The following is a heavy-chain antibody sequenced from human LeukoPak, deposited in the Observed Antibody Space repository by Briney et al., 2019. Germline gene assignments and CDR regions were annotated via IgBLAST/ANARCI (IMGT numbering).Heavy chain of an antibody. CDR1: GFTFSSYA. J-gene: IGHJ4*02. CDR3: ASGAGYNYPYYFDY. D-gene: IGHD5-24*01. CDR2: IYGDGNI. Sequence: GGSLRLSCAASGFTFSSYAMHWVRQAPGKGLEWVSVIYGDGNIYYADSVKGRFTISRDNSKNTLYLQMNSLRAEDTAVYYCASGAGYNYPYYFDYCGKGTLVTVSS. V-gene: IGHV3-53*01.